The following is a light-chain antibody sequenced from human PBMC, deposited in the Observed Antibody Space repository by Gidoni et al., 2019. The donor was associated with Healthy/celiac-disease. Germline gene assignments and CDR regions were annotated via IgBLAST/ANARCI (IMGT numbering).Light chain of an antibody. CDR2: KAS. J-gene: IGKJ2*01. V-gene: IGKV1-5*03. Sequence: DIQMTQSPSTLSASVGDRVTITCRASPSISSWLAWYQQKPGKAPKLLIYKASSLESGVPSRFSGSGSWTEFTLTISSLQPDDFATYYCQQYNSYSPYTFXXXTKLEIK. CDR3: QQYNSYSPYT. CDR1: PSISSW.